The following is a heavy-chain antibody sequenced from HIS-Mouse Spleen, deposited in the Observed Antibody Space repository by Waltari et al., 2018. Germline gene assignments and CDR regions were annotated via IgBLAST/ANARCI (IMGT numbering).Heavy chain of an antibody. CDR2: INHSGST. J-gene: IGHJ2*01. CDR3: ARVRTGDPSYWYFDL. D-gene: IGHD7-27*01. V-gene: IGHV4-34*01. CDR1: GGSFSGYY. Sequence: QVQLQQWGAGLLKPSETLSLTCAVYGGSFSGYYWSWIRQPPGKGLEWIGEINHSGSTNYNPSLKSRVTISVDTSKNQFSLKLSSVTAEDTAVYYCARVRTGDPSYWYFDLWGRGTLVTVSS.